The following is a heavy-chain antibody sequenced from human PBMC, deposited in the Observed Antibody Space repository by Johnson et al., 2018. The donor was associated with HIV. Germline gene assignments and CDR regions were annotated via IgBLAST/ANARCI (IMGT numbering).Heavy chain of an antibody. V-gene: IGHV3-66*01. CDR2: IYSGGST. D-gene: IGHD4-23*01. J-gene: IGHJ3*01. CDR1: GFTVSSNY. Sequence: VQLVESGGGVVQPGGSLRLSCAASGFTVSSNYMNWVRQAPGKGLEWVSVIYSGGSTYHADSVRGRFTISRDNSKNTLYLQMNSLRAEDTAVYYCARGLGYVFYGGNSNAFHVWGQGTMVTVSS. CDR3: ARGLGYVFYGGNSNAFHV.